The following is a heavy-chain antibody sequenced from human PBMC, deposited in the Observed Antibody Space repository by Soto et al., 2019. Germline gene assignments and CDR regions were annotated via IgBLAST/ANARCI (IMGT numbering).Heavy chain of an antibody. V-gene: IGHV3-48*01. CDR2: ISSRSDTI. CDR3: AREGHYDFWSGYRYYFDY. Sequence: EVQLVESGGGLVQPGGSLRLSCAVSGFTFSTYSMNWVRQAPGKGLEWVSYISSRSDTIYYADSVKGRFTISRDNAKDSLYLHMNSLRGEDTAVYYCAREGHYDFWSGYRYYFDYWGQGTLVTVSS. J-gene: IGHJ4*02. CDR1: GFTFSTYS. D-gene: IGHD3-3*01.